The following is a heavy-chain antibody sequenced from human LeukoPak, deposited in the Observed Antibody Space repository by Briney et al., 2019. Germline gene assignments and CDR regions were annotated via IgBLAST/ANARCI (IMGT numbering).Heavy chain of an antibody. V-gene: IGHV4-38-2*02. CDR2: IYHSGST. D-gene: IGHD6-6*01. J-gene: IGHJ4*02. CDR3: ARDSAIYSSSSDFDY. Sequence: SETLSLTCTVSGYSISSGYYWGWIRQPPGQGLEWIGSIYHSGSTYYNPSLKSRVTISVDTSKNQFSLKLSSVTAADTAVYYCARDSAIYSSSSDFDYWGQGTLVTVSS. CDR1: GYSISSGYY.